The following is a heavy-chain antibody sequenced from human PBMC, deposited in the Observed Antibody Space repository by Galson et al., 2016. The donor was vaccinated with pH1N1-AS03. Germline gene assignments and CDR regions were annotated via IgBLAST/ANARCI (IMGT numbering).Heavy chain of an antibody. Sequence: SVKVSCKVSGGPFSSYGINWVRQAPGQGLEWMGRILPIFGSTNYAQRFQGRVTVTADNSTGTAYLELSSLRSEDTAVYYCARDRDTTMITLDYYYYYMDVWGKGTPVTISS. V-gene: IGHV1-69*06. D-gene: IGHD5-18*01. CDR3: ARDRDTTMITLDYYYYYMDV. CDR1: GGPFSSYG. CDR2: ILPIFGST. J-gene: IGHJ6*03.